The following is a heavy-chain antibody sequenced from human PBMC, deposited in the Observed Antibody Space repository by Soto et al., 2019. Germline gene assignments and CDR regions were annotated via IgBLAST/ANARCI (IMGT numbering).Heavy chain of an antibody. J-gene: IGHJ6*02. CDR2: TYYRSKWYN. CDR1: GDSVSSNSAA. D-gene: IGHD6-13*01. Sequence: PSQTLSLTCVISGDSVSSNSAAWSWIRQSPSRGLEWLGRTYYRSKWYNDYAVSVKSRITINPDTSKNQFSLQLNSVTPEDTAVYYCARDGMGSSWWGDYYYYYGMDVWGQGTTVTVSS. V-gene: IGHV6-1*01. CDR3: ARDGMGSSWWGDYYYYYGMDV.